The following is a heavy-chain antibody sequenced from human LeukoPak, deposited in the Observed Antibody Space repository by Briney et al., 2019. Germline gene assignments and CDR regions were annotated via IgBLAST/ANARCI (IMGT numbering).Heavy chain of an antibody. CDR1: GFTFFDYS. J-gene: IGHJ2*01. D-gene: IGHD5-18*01. CDR3: ARGYSYGRNWYFDL. V-gene: IGHV3-20*04. CDR2: FNMNGGST. Sequence: GSLRLSCAAFGFTFFDYSMTWVRQTPGKGLEWVSGFNMNGGSTGYADSVKGRFTISRDNAKNSLYVQMNSLRAEDTALYYCARGYSYGRNWYFDLWGRGTLVTVSS.